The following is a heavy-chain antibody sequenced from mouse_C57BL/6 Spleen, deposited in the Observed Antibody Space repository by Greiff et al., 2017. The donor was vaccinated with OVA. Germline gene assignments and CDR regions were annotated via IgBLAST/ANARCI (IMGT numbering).Heavy chain of an antibody. V-gene: IGHV5-17*01. CDR2: ISSGSSTI. CDR1: GFTFSDYG. D-gene: IGHD1-1*01. Sequence: EVKVEESGGGLVKPGGSLKLSCAASGFTFSDYGMHWVRQAPEKGLEWVAYISSGSSTIYYADTVQGRFTISRDNAKNTLFLQMTSLRSEDTAMYYCAKNPYYYGSSAHYYAMDYWGQGTSVTVSS. CDR3: AKNPYYYGSSAHYYAMDY. J-gene: IGHJ4*01.